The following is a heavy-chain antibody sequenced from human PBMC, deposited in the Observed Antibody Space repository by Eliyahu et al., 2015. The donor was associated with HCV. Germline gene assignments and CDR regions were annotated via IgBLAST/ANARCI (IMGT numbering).Heavy chain of an antibody. D-gene: IGHD2-2*02. CDR3: AVWDLCSTSCYTGREMATIHDY. V-gene: IGHV3-48*02. Sequence: EVQLVESGGGLVQPGGSLRLSCAXSGFTFXSYSMNWXXQXPGKGLXXVSYISSSSSTIYYADSVKGRFTISRDNAKNSLYLQMNSLRDEDTAVYYCAVWDLCSTSCYTGREMATIHDYWGQGTLVTVSS. CDR2: ISSSSSTI. J-gene: IGHJ4*02. CDR1: GFTFXSYS.